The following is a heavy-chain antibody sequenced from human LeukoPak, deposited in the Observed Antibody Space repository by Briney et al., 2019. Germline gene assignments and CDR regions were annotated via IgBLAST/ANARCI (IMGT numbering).Heavy chain of an antibody. CDR2: ISSNGGST. Sequence: GGSLRLFCAASGFTFSSYAMHWGRQAPGKGLEYVSAISSNGGSTYYANSVKGRFTISRDNSKNTLYLQMGSLRAEDMAVYYCARNYGGNTYDYWGQGTLVTVSS. CDR3: ARNYGGNTYDY. CDR1: GFTFSSYA. J-gene: IGHJ4*02. D-gene: IGHD4-23*01. V-gene: IGHV3-64*01.